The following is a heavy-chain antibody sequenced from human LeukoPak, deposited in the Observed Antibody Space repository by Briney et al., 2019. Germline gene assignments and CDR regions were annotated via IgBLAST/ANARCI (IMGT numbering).Heavy chain of an antibody. V-gene: IGHV4-34*01. D-gene: IGHD5-18*01. CDR3: ARGSVWIQLGLPRGYYFDY. J-gene: IGHJ4*02. CDR2: INHSGST. CDR1: GGSFSGYY. Sequence: SETLSLTCAVYGGSFSGYYWSWIRQPPGKGLEWIGEINHSGSTNYNPSLKSRVTISVDTSKNQFSLKLSSVTAADTAVYYCARGSVWIQLGLPRGYYFDYWGQGTLVTVSS.